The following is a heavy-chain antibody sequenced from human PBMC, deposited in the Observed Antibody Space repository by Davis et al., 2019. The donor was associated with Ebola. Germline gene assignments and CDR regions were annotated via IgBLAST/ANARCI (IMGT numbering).Heavy chain of an antibody. J-gene: IGHJ4*02. CDR1: GGTFSNYA. D-gene: IGHD3-16*01. V-gene: IGHV1-18*01. Sequence: ASVKVSCKASGGTFSNYAITWVRQAPGQGLEWMGWIYPYNGNTHYAQKLQGRVSMTADTSTSTAYVELRSLRSDDTAVYYCARDPWGMEKDSWGQGTLVTISS. CDR2: IYPYNGNT. CDR3: ARDPWGMEKDS.